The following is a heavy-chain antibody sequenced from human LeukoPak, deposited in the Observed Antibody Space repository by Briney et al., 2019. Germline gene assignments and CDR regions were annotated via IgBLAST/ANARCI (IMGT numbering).Heavy chain of an antibody. CDR1: GGSISSGSYY. J-gene: IGHJ4*02. Sequence: PSQTLSLTCTVSGGSISSGSYYWSWIRQPAGKGLEWIGRIYTSGSTNYNPSLKSRVTISVDTSKNQFSLRLNSVTAADTALYYCARDRDNSGYYFDYWGQGILVTVSS. CDR2: IYTSGST. D-gene: IGHD5-12*01. CDR3: ARDRDNSGYYFDY. V-gene: IGHV4-61*02.